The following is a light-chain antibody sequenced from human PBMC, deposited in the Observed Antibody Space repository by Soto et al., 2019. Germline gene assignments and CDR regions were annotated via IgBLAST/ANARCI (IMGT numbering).Light chain of an antibody. CDR2: QDT. Sequence: SYELTQPPSVSVSPGQTASITCSGDKLGDKYACWYQQKPGQSPVVVIYQDTKRPSGIPERFSGSNSGNTATLTISGTQAMDEADYYCQAWDTNTGYVFGTGTKLTVL. CDR3: QAWDTNTGYV. J-gene: IGLJ1*01. CDR1: KLGDKY. V-gene: IGLV3-1*01.